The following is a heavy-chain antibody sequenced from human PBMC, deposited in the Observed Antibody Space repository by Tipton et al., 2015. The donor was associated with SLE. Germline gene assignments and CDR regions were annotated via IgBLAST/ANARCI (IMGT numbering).Heavy chain of an antibody. CDR1: GFTFDDHA. CDR3: AREVVYYDSSGYYSLH. J-gene: IGHJ4*02. Sequence: VQLVQSGGGLVQPGRSLRLSCAASGFTFDDHAMHWVRQAPGKGLEWVSGITWNSGSLGYADSVKGRLTISRDNAKNSLHLQMNSLRAEDTAVYYCAREVVYYDSSGYYSLHWGQGTLVSVSS. D-gene: IGHD3-22*01. CDR2: ITWNSGSL. V-gene: IGHV3-9*01.